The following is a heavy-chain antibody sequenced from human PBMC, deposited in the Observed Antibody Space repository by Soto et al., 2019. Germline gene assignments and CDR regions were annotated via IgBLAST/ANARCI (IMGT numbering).Heavy chain of an antibody. CDR1: GLTFSSYA. CDR3: ARGSPPNGSGRYY. V-gene: IGHV3-30-3*01. Sequence: GGSLRLSCAASGLTFSSYAMHWVRQAPGKGLEWVAVISYDGSNKYYADSVKGRFTISRDNSKNTLYLQMNSLRAEDTAVYYCARGSPPNGSGRYYWGQGTLVTVSS. D-gene: IGHD3-10*01. CDR2: ISYDGSNK. J-gene: IGHJ4*02.